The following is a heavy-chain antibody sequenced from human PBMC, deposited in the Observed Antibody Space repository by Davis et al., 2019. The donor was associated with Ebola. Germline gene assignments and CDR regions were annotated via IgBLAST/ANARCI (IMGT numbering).Heavy chain of an antibody. CDR2: IIPILGIA. CDR3: ARAPDPVLGGVIVMGDYYYGMDV. Sequence: SVKVSCKASGGTFSSYTISWVRQAPGQGLEWMGRIIPILGIANYAQKFQGRVTITADESTSTAYMELSSLRSEDTAVYYCARAPDPVLGGVIVMGDYYYGMDVWGKGTTVTVSS. CDR1: GGTFSSYT. J-gene: IGHJ6*04. D-gene: IGHD3-16*02. V-gene: IGHV1-69*02.